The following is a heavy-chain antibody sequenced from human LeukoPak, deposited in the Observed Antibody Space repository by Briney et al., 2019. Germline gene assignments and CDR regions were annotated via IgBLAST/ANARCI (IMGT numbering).Heavy chain of an antibody. CDR1: GFTFDDYG. CDR2: INSDGSST. V-gene: IGHV3-74*01. CDR3: ARTIAPTAYYYYYGMDV. D-gene: IGHD3-10*01. J-gene: IGHJ6*02. Sequence: PGGSLRLSCAASGFTFDDYGMSWVRQAPGKGLVWVSRINSDGSSTSYADSVKGRFTISRDNAKNTLYLQMNSLRAEDTAVYYCARTIAPTAYYYYYGMDVWGQGTTVTVSS.